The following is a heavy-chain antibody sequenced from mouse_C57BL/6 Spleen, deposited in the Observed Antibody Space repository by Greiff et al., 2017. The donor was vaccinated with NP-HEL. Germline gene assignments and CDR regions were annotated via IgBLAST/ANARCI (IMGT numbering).Heavy chain of an antibody. Sequence: QVQLQQSGPELVKPGASVKISCKASGYAFSSSWMNWVKQRPGKGLEWIGRIYPGDGDTNYNGKFKGKATLTADKSSSTAYMQLSSLTSEDSAVYFCERWLPTLYYAMDYWGQGTSVTVSS. CDR3: ERWLPTLYYAMDY. CDR2: IYPGDGDT. V-gene: IGHV1-82*01. D-gene: IGHD2-2*01. CDR1: GYAFSSSW. J-gene: IGHJ4*01.